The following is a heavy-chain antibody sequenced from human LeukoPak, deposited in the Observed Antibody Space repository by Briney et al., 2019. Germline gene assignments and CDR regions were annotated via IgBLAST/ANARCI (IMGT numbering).Heavy chain of an antibody. V-gene: IGHV4-59*01. CDR2: IYYSGST. CDR1: AGSISSYY. J-gene: IGHJ6*02. Sequence: SETLSLTCTVSAGSISSYYWSWIRQPPGKGLEWIGYIYYSGSTNYNPSLKSRVTISVDTSKNQFSLKLSSVSAADTAVYYCARVKTGTTSGPRDYFYCYGMDVWSQGTTVTV. CDR3: ARVKTGTTSGPRDYFYCYGMDV. D-gene: IGHD1-7*01.